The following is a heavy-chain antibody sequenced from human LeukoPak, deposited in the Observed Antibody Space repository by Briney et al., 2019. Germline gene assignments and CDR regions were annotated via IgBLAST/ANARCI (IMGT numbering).Heavy chain of an antibody. CDR2: ISSNGGST. J-gene: IGHJ4*02. CDR3: VKDSSITMVRGVTDFDY. V-gene: IGHV3-64D*09. CDR1: GFTFSSYA. D-gene: IGHD3-10*01. Sequence: GSLRLSCSASGFTFSSYAMHWVRQAPGKGLEYVSAISSNGGSTYYADSVKGRFTTSRDNSKNTLYLQMSSLRAEDTAVYYCVKDSSITMVRGVTDFDYWGQGTLVTVSS.